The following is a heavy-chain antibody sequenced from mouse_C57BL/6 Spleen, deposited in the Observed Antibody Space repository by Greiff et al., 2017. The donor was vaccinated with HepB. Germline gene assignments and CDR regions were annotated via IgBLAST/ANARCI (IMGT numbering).Heavy chain of an antibody. CDR2: INPNNGGT. J-gene: IGHJ1*03. CDR3: ARDTAVPCDV. D-gene: IGHD5-1*01. V-gene: IGHV1-22*01. CDR1: GYTFTDYN. Sequence: EVQLQQSGPELVKPGASVKMSCKASGYTFTDYNMHWVKQSHGKSLEWIGYINPNNGGTSYNQKFKGKATLTVNKSSSPAYMELRSLTSEDSAVYYCARDTAVPCDVWGTGTTVTVSS.